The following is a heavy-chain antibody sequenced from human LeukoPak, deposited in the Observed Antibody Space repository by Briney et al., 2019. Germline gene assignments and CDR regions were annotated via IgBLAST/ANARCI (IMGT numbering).Heavy chain of an antibody. CDR2: IYSGGST. Sequence: GGSLRLSCAASEFSVGSNYMTWVRQAPGKGLEWVSLIYSGGSTYYADSVKGRFTISRDNSKNTLYLQMNSLRAEDTAVYYCAKYKVTMIVVVIPYYFDYWGQGTLVTVSS. CDR1: EFSVGSNY. CDR3: AKYKVTMIVVVIPYYFDY. J-gene: IGHJ4*02. V-gene: IGHV3-66*01. D-gene: IGHD3-22*01.